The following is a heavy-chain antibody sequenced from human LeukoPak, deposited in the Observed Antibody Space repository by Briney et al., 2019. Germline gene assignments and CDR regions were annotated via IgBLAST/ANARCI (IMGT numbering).Heavy chain of an antibody. CDR1: GYTFTGYY. Sequence: ASVKVSCKASGYTFTGYYMHWVRQAPGQGLEWMGWINPNSGGTNYAQKFQGRVTMTRDTSIGTAYMELSRLRSDDTAVYYCARDQEWELFSLFDYWGQGTLVTVSS. V-gene: IGHV1-2*02. CDR2: INPNSGGT. J-gene: IGHJ4*02. D-gene: IGHD1-26*01. CDR3: ARDQEWELFSLFDY.